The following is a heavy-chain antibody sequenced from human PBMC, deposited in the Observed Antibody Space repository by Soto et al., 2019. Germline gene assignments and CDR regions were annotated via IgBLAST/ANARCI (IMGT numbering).Heavy chain of an antibody. CDR2: ISAYNVNT. V-gene: IGHV1-18*01. CDR1: GYTFTSYG. D-gene: IGHD1-26*01. J-gene: IGHJ6*02. Sequence: ASVKVSCKASGYTFTSYGISWVRQAPGQGLEWMGWISAYNVNTNYAQKLQGRVTMTTDTSTSTAYIELRSLRSDDTAVYYCARDSEWELLDYYYYGMDVWGHGTTVTVSS. CDR3: ARDSEWELLDYYYYGMDV.